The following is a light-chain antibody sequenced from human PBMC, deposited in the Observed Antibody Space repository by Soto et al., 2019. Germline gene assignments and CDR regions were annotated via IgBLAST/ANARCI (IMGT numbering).Light chain of an antibody. CDR2: DAS. Sequence: EIVLTRSPATLALSPGEGVTLSCRASQSVSDYLAWYQHKPGQAPRLLIYDASNRATGVAARFSGSGSGTDFTLTISSLEPEDFAVYYCQQRKNWPITFGQGPRLEIK. CDR1: QSVSDY. CDR3: QQRKNWPIT. J-gene: IGKJ5*01. V-gene: IGKV3-11*01.